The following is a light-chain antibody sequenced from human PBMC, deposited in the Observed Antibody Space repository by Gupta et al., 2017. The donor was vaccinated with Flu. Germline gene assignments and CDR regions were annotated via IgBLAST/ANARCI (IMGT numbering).Light chain of an antibody. CDR1: SSNIGSNA. CDR3: EAWEDSRNGQYV. Sequence: QSVLAQPPSASGPPGQRVTITCSGSSSNIGSNAVNWYQQVPETSPKLLIYGSNQRPSPAPDRGAGSKSGTSAALANRXLXEEEEAXYYCEAWEDSRNGQYVFGTGTKVTVL. J-gene: IGLJ1*01. CDR2: GSN. V-gene: IGLV1-44*01.